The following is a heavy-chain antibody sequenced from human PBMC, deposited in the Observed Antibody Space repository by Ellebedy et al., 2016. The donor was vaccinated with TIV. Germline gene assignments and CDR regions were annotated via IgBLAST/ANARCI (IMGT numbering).Heavy chain of an antibody. V-gene: IGHV1-69*04. D-gene: IGHD2-2*01. CDR3: ALPAAIYYYDGMDV. CDR2: IIPILGIA. J-gene: IGHJ6*02. Sequence: AASVKVSCKASGGTFSSYAISWVRQAPGQGLEWMGRIIPILGIANYAQKFQGRVTITADKSTSTAYMELSSLRSENTAVYYCALPAAIYYYDGMDVWGQGTTVTVSS. CDR1: GGTFSSYA.